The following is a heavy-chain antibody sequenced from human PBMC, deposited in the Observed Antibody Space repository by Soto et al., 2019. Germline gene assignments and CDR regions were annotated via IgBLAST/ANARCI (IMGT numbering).Heavy chain of an antibody. J-gene: IGHJ4*02. CDR3: ARQRRGYSGYGLFDY. CDR1: GYSFTSYW. D-gene: IGHD5-12*01. CDR2: IYPGDSDT. Sequence: XESLKISFKGAGYSFTSYWIGWVRQIPGKGLEWMGIIYPGDSDTRYSPSFQGQVTISADKSISTAYLQWSSLKASDTAMYYCARQRRGYSGYGLFDYWGQGTLVTVSS. V-gene: IGHV5-51*01.